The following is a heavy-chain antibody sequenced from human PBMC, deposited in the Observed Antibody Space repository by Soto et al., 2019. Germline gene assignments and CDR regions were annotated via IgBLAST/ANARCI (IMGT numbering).Heavy chain of an antibody. CDR3: ARDRGEDSSSFYYNYYYGMCV. D-gene: IGHD6-6*01. CDR2: IYYSGST. V-gene: IGHV4-59*01. CDR1: GGSISSYY. Sequence: PSETLSLTCTVSGGSISSYYWCWIRQPPGKGLEWIGYIYYSGSTNYNPSLKSRVTLSVDTSKNQFSLKLSSGPAADTVLYYWARDRGEDSSSFYYNYYYGMCVWGQGTTVTFSS. J-gene: IGHJ6*02.